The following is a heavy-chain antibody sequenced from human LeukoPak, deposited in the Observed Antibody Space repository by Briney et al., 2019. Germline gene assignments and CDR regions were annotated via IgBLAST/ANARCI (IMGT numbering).Heavy chain of an antibody. CDR3: ARIRATKGLYFDY. Sequence: ESGPTLVNPSQTLTLTCTFSGFSLTTNQVGVGWIRQPPGKALEWLARIDWDDDKYYSTSLKTRLTISKDTSKNQVVLTMTNMDPVDTATYYCARIRATKGLYFDYWGQGTLVTVSS. CDR1: GFSLTTNQVG. V-gene: IGHV2-70*11. CDR2: IDWDDDK. J-gene: IGHJ4*02. D-gene: IGHD5-12*01.